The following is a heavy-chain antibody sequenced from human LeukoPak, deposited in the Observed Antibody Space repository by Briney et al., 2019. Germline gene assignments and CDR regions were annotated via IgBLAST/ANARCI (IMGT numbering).Heavy chain of an antibody. V-gene: IGHV4-34*01. J-gene: IGHJ4*02. D-gene: IGHD3-10*01. CDR2: INHSGST. CDR3: ARRGGSGINRGTSFDY. Sequence: SEALSLTCAVYGGSFSGYYWSWLRQPPGKGLEWIGEINHSGSTNYNPSVKSRVTISIDTTKNQFSLKLSSVTAADTAVYYCARRGGSGINRGTSFDYWGQGTLVTVSS. CDR1: GGSFSGYY.